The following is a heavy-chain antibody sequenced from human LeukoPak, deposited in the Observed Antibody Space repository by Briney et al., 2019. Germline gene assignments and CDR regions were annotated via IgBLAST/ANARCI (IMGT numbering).Heavy chain of an antibody. J-gene: IGHJ3*02. CDR3: ARVADAFDAFDI. CDR1: GGSISSTSNY. V-gene: IGHV4-39*07. Sequence: SETLSLTCLVSGGSISSTSNYWGWIRQSPGRGLEWIGSFYYTGSIFDNRFLRSRVTISIDMSKNRFLLKLTSVTAADTAVYYCARVADAFDAFDIWGQGTMVTVSS. D-gene: IGHD3-16*01. CDR2: FYYTGSI.